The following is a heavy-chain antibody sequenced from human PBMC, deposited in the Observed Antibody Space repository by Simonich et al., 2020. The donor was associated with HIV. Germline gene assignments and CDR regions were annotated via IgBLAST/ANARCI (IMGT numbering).Heavy chain of an antibody. D-gene: IGHD3-10*01. Sequence: QVQLQQWGAGLLKPSETLSLTCAVYGGSFSGYYWSWIRQPPGKGLEWIGEINHSGSTNYNPSLKSRVTISVDTSKNHFSLKLSSVTAADTAVYYCARVQYYGSGSPFFDYWGQGTLVTVSS. CDR2: INHSGST. CDR1: GGSFSGYY. CDR3: ARVQYYGSGSPFFDY. V-gene: IGHV4-34*01. J-gene: IGHJ4*02.